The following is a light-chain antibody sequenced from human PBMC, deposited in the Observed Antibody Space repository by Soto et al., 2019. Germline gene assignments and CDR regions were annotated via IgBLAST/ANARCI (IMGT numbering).Light chain of an antibody. CDR3: QQYASSVT. V-gene: IGKV3-20*01. CDR2: GAS. CDR1: QSVSSTF. Sequence: EIVLTQSPGSLSLSPGERATLSCRASQSVSSTFFAWYQLTPGQAPRLLIYGASNRATGIPDRFSGSGSGTDFTLTISRLEPEVFAVYYCQQYASSVTFGQGTKVEIK. J-gene: IGKJ1*01.